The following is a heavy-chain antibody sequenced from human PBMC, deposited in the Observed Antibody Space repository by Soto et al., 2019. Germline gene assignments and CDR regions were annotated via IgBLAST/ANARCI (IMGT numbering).Heavy chain of an antibody. CDR1: GFTFNTYS. CDR2: ISSVSSTI. CDR3: ARLDGPGTAMIDDYGVDV. D-gene: IGHD5-18*01. V-gene: IGHV3-48*02. J-gene: IGHJ6*02. Sequence: PGGSLRLSCAASGFTFNTYSMNWVRQAPGKGLEWISYISSVSSTIFYADSVKGRFTISRDNAKDSLYLQMNSLRDEDTALYYCARLDGPGTAMIDDYGVDVWGQGTTVTVSS.